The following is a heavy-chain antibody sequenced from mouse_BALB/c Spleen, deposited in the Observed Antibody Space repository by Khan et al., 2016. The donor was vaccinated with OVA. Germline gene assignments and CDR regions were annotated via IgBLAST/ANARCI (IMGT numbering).Heavy chain of an antibody. V-gene: IGHV1-80*01. Sequence: VQLQQSGAELVRPGSSVKISCKASGYAFSNYWMNWVKQRPGQGLEWIGQIYPGDGDPNYNGKFKGKATLTADKSSSTAYMQLSSLTSEDSAVYFCAREGYDGYYRAWFAYWGQGTLVTVSA. CDR3: AREGYDGYYRAWFAY. D-gene: IGHD2-3*01. CDR1: GYAFSNYW. CDR2: IYPGDGDP. J-gene: IGHJ3*01.